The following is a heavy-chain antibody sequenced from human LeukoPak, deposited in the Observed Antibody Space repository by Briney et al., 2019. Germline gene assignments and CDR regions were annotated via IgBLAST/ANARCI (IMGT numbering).Heavy chain of an antibody. CDR2: ISYDGSNK. V-gene: IGHV3-30*18. D-gene: IGHD6-19*01. CDR3: AKSPSGWYWGGVDY. J-gene: IGHJ4*02. Sequence: GRSLRLSCAASGFTFSSYGMHWVRQAPGKGLEWVAVISYDGSNKYYADSVKGRFTISRDNSKNTLYLQMNSLRAEDTAVYYCAKSPSGWYWGGVDYWGREPWSPSPQ. CDR1: GFTFSSYG.